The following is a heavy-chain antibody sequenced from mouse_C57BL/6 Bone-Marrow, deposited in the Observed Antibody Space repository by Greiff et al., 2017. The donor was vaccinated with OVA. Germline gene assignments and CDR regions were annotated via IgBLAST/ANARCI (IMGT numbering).Heavy chain of an antibody. J-gene: IGHJ4*01. V-gene: IGHV5-2*01. Sequence: DVKLVESGGGLVQPGESLKLSCESNEYEFPSHDMSWVRKTPEKRLELVAAINSDGGSTYYPDTMERRFIISRDNTKKSLYLQMSSLRSEYTALYYCARPSIVTTATSFFYYAMDYCGQGTSVTVSS. CDR2: INSDGGST. CDR3: ARPSIVTTATSFFYYAMDY. D-gene: IGHD2-5*01. CDR1: EYEFPSHD.